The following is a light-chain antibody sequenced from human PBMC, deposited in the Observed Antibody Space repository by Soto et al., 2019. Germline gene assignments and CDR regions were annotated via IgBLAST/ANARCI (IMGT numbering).Light chain of an antibody. V-gene: IGKV3-11*01. CDR1: QSVSSY. J-gene: IGKJ5*01. CDR3: QQRSNWPPIT. Sequence: EIVLTQSPATLSLSPCERATLSVRASQSVSSYLAWYQQKPGQAPRLLIYDASNRATGIPARFSGSRSGTDFTLTISSLEPEDFAVYYCQQRSNWPPITFGQGTRLEIK. CDR2: DAS.